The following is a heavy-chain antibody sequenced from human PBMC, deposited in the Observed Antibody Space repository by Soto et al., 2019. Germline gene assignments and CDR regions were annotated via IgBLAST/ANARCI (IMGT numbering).Heavy chain of an antibody. CDR2: ISAYNGNT. V-gene: IGHV1-18*04. CDR3: ARGRWLQLAMDV. Sequence: ASVKVSCKASGYTFTSYGISWVRQAPGEGLEWMGSISAYNGNTNYAQKLQGRVTMTTDTSTSTAYMELRSLRSDDTAVYYCARGRWLQLAMDVWGQATTVTVSS. CDR1: GYTFTSYG. D-gene: IGHD5-12*01. J-gene: IGHJ6*02.